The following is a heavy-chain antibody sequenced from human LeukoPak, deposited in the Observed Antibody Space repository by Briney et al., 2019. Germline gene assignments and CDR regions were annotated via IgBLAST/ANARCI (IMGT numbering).Heavy chain of an antibody. CDR1: GYTFTGYY. Sequence: AASVRVSCKASGYTFTGYYMHWVRQAPGQGLEWMGWIGAYNGNTNYAQKLQGRVTMTTDTSTSTAYMELRSLRSDDTAVYYCARDDEAVDYWGQGTLVTVSS. J-gene: IGHJ4*02. V-gene: IGHV1-18*04. CDR3: ARDDEAVDY. CDR2: IGAYNGNT.